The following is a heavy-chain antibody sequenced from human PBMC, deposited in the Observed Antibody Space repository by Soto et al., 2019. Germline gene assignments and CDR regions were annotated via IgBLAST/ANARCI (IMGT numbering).Heavy chain of an antibody. CDR2: IYSGGST. CDR1: GFTVSSNY. J-gene: IGHJ4*02. CDR3: ARTYYDSGGGFGY. Sequence: EVQLVESGGGLIQPGGSLRLSCAASGFTVSSNYMSWVRQAPGKGLEWVSVIYSGGSTYYADSVKGRFTIYRDNAKNTLYLEMNSLRAEDTAVYYCARTYYDSGGGFGYWGQGTLVIGYS. D-gene: IGHD3-22*01. V-gene: IGHV3-53*01.